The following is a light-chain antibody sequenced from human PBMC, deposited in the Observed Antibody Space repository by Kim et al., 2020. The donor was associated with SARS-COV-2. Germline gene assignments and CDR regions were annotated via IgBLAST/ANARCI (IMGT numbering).Light chain of an antibody. CDR3: WQRNSWPIT. CDR1: QSVGDF. Sequence: EIVLTQSPATLSLSPGEGATLSCRASQSVGDFLAWYQQRPGQPPRLLIYDASRRATGIPTRFSGSGSGTDFTLTVTTLEPEDFALYYWQRNSWPITFGQGTRLEIK. J-gene: IGKJ5*01. V-gene: IGKV3-11*01. CDR2: DAS.